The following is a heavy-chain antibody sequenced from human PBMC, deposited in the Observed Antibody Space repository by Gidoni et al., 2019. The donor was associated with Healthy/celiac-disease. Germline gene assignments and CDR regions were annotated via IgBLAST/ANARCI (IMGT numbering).Heavy chain of an antibody. CDR1: GGSISSGSYY. V-gene: IGHV4-61*02. CDR2: IYTSGST. J-gene: IGHJ4*02. D-gene: IGHD2-21*02. CDR3: ARDYGGNSGHFAY. Sequence: QVQLPESCPGLVKPSQTLSLTCTFSGGSISSGSYYWSWIRQPAGKGLEWIGRIYTSGSTNYNPSLKSRVTISVDTSKNQFSLKRSSVTAADTAVYYCARDYGGNSGHFAYWGQGTLVTVSS.